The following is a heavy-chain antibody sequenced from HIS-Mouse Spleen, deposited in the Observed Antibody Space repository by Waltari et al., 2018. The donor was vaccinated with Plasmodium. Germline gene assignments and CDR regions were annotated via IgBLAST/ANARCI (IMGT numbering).Heavy chain of an antibody. CDR1: GYTFTGYY. J-gene: IGHJ4*02. CDR3: ARDLAAAGHFDY. V-gene: IGHV1-2*02. CDR2: INPNRVAT. Sequence: QVQLVQSGAEVKKPGASVKVSCKASGYTFTGYYMHWVRQAPGQGLGWMGWINPNRVATNYAKKVQGRVTMTRDTSISTACMERSRLRSDDTAVYYCARDLAAAGHFDYWGQGTLVTVSS. D-gene: IGHD6-13*01.